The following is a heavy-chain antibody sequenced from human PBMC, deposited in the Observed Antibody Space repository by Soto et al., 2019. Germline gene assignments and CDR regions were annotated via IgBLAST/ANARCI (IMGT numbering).Heavy chain of an antibody. J-gene: IGHJ4*02. Sequence: SVNVSCKASGYTFTGYYMHWVRQAPGHGLEWMGWINPNSGGTNYAQKFQGRITMTGDTSINTAYMELSSLTSDDTAVYYCTTLTIFGVAHQVDYWGQGTPVTVSS. CDR2: INPNSGGT. CDR1: GYTFTGYY. CDR3: TTLTIFGVAHQVDY. D-gene: IGHD3-3*01. V-gene: IGHV1-2*02.